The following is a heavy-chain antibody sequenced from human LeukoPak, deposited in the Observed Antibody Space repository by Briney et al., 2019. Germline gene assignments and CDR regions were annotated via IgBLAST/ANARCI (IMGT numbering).Heavy chain of an antibody. CDR3: ARDSSAPRSYFALDV. CDR2: VSLDGIT. CDR1: GDSISDDSVNKNNW. V-gene: IGHV4-4*02. J-gene: IGHJ6*01. D-gene: IGHD6-19*01. Sequence: PSGTLSLTCVFSGDSISDDSVNKNNWLNWVRQAPGKGLEWIGDVSLDGITNYNPSLLGRVTISLDKSAKQVSLRLTSVTAAGTAIYYCARDSSAPRSYFALDVWGQGTTVTVSS.